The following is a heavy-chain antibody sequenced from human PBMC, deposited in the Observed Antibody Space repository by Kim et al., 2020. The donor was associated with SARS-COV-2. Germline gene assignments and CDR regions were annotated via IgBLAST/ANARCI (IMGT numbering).Heavy chain of an antibody. D-gene: IGHD3-3*01. CDR1: GFTFSGYG. CDR3: AKEEWTRVAPEVYYYYYG. Sequence: GGSLRLSCAASGFTFSGYGMNWVRQAPGKGLEWVSAISGGGAGTYYADSVKGRFTISRDNSKNTLHLQMSSLRAEDTAIYYCAKEEWTRVAPEVYYYYYG. CDR2: ISGGGAGT. V-gene: IGHV3-23*01. J-gene: IGHJ6*01.